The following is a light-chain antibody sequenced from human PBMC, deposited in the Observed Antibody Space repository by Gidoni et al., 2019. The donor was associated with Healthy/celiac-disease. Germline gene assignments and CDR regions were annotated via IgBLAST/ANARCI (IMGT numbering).Light chain of an antibody. CDR3: QQYGSSLWLT. CDR2: GAS. J-gene: IGKJ4*01. V-gene: IGKV3-20*01. Sequence: EIVLTQSPGTLSLSPGERATLSCRASQSVSSSYLAWYQQKPGQAPMLLIYGASSRATGIPDRFSGSGSGTDFTLTISRLEPEDFAVYYCQQYGSSLWLTFGGGTKVEIK. CDR1: QSVSSSY.